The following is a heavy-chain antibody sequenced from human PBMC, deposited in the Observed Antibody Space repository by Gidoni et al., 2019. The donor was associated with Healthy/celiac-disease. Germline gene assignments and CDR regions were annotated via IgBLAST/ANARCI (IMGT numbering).Heavy chain of an antibody. V-gene: IGHV1-69*01. J-gene: IGHJ6*02. D-gene: IGHD3-22*01. CDR1: GGTFSSYA. CDR2: IIPIFGTA. CDR3: ASTYYYDSSGYYNHPQIDYYYGMDV. Sequence: QVQLVQSGAEVKKPGSSVKVSCKASGGTFSSYAISWVRQAPGQGLEWMGGIIPIFGTANYAQKCQGRVTITADESTSTAYMELSSLRSEDTAVYYCASTYYYDSSGYYNHPQIDYYYGMDVWGQGTTVTVSS.